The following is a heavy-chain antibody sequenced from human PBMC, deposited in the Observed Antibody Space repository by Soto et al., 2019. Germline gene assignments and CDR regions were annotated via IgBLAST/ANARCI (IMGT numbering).Heavy chain of an antibody. V-gene: IGHV4-59*01. CDR2: FYYSGST. J-gene: IGHJ4*02. Sequence: SETLSLTCTVSGGSISSYYWSWIRQPPGKGLEWIGYFYYSGSTNYNPSLKSRVTISVDTSKNQFSLKLSSVTAADTAVYYCAREILNSSSWYPFDYWGQGTLVTVSS. CDR1: GGSISSYY. D-gene: IGHD6-13*01. CDR3: AREILNSSSWYPFDY.